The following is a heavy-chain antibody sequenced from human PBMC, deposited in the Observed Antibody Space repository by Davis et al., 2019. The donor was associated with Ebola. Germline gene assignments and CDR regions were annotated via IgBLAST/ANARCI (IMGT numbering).Heavy chain of an antibody. CDR2: IKQDGSEK. CDR3: AKDHGSGSPEGFDY. J-gene: IGHJ4*02. D-gene: IGHD3-10*01. Sequence: PGGSLRLSCAASGFTFSSYWMSWVRQAPGKGLEWVANIKQDGSEKYYVDSVKGRFTISRDNAKNSLYLQMNSLRAEDTAVYYCAKDHGSGSPEGFDYWGQGTLVTVSS. CDR1: GFTFSSYW. V-gene: IGHV3-7*01.